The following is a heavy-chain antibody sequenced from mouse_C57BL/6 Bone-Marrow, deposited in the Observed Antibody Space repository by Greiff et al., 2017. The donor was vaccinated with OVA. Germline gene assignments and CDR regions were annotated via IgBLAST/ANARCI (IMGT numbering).Heavy chain of an antibody. CDR1: GFTFSDFY. V-gene: IGHV7-1*01. CDR2: SRNKANDYTT. Sequence: EVNVVESGGGLVQSGRSLRLSCATSGFTFSDFYMEWVRQAPGKGLEWIAASRNKANDYTTEYSASVKGRFIVSRDTSQSILYLQMNALRAEDTAIYYCARDADYGSSFPYWYFDVWGTGTTVTVSS. J-gene: IGHJ1*03. CDR3: ARDADYGSSFPYWYFDV. D-gene: IGHD1-1*01.